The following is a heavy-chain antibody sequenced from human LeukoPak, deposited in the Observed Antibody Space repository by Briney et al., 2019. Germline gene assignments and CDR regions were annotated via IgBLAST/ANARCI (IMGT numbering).Heavy chain of an antibody. CDR2: IYYSGST. J-gene: IGHJ3*02. CDR3: ARAYSSSWPNAFDI. D-gene: IGHD6-13*01. Sequence: KTSETLSLTCTVSGGSISSGDYYWSWIRQPPGKGLEWIGYIYYSGSTYYNPSLKSRVTISVDTSKNQFSLKLSSVTAADTAVYYCARAYSSSWPNAFDIWGQGTMVTVSS. CDR1: GGSISSGDYY. V-gene: IGHV4-30-4*01.